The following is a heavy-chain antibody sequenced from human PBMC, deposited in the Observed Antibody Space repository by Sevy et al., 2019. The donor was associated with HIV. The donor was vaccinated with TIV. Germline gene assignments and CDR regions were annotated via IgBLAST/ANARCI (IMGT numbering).Heavy chain of an antibody. CDR1: GFTFSSFF. CDR3: ALERLSSNVAEYFQN. Sequence: GGSLRLSCAASGFTFSSFFMHWVRQAPGKGLEWVATISYDGSNEHYADSVKDRFTISRDNSKNALYLHMNSLRAEDTAVYYCALERLSSNVAEYFQNWGQGTLVTVSS. J-gene: IGHJ1*01. V-gene: IGHV3-30-3*01. D-gene: IGHD1-1*01. CDR2: ISYDGSNE.